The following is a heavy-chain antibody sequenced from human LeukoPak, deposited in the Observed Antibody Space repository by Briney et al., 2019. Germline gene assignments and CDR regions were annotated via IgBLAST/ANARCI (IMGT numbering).Heavy chain of an antibody. J-gene: IGHJ6*03. CDR3: ARVRAVWDGYGYYYMDV. CDR2: INPNSGGT. V-gene: IGHV1-2*02. CDR1: GYTFTSYY. D-gene: IGHD5-18*01. Sequence: GASVKVSCKASGYTFTSYYMHWVRQAPGQGLEWMGWINPNSGGTNYAQKFQGRVTMTRDTSISTAYMELSRLRSDDTAVYYCARVRAVWDGYGYYYMDVWGKGTTVTISS.